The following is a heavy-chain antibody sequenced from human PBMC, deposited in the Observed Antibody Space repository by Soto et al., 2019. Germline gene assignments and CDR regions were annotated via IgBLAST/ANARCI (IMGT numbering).Heavy chain of an antibody. CDR1: GFSLSTSGVG. V-gene: IGHV2-5*02. D-gene: IGHD3-22*01. Sequence: SGPTLVNPTQTLTLTCTFSGFSLSTSGVGVGWIRQPPGKALEWLALIYWDDDKRYSPSLKSRLTITKDTSKNQVVLTMTNMDPVDTATYYCAHSFFFYDGRGPGLFDIWGQGTMVTVSS. J-gene: IGHJ3*02. CDR2: IYWDDDK. CDR3: AHSFFFYDGRGPGLFDI.